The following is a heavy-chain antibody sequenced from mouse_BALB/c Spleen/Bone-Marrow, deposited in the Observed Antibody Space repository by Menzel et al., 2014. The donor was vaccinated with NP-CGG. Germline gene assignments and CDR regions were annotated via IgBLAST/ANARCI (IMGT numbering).Heavy chain of an antibody. CDR2: ISNGGGST. Sequence: EVHLVESGGGLVQPGGSLKLSCAASGFTFSSYTMSWVRQTPEKGLEWVAYISNGGGSTYYPDTVKGRFTISRDNAKNTLYLQMSSLKSEDTAMYYCARHGYYGSRAMDYWGQGTSVTVSS. J-gene: IGHJ4*01. CDR1: GFTFSSYT. CDR3: ARHGYYGSRAMDY. D-gene: IGHD1-1*01. V-gene: IGHV5-12-2*01.